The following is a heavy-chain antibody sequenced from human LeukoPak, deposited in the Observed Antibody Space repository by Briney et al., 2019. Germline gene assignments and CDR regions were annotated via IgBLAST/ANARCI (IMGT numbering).Heavy chain of an antibody. CDR2: IKRKSDGGTT. J-gene: IGHJ6*02. Sequence: PGGSLRLSCAASGFSFNNAWMTWVRQAPGKGLEWVGRIKRKSDGGTTDYAAPVRDRFTVSRDDSRNTLYLQMSSLKTEDTAVYYCATLVRGPPRNYYYAMDVWGQGTTVTVSS. D-gene: IGHD3-10*01. CDR3: ATLVRGPPRNYYYAMDV. CDR1: GFSFNNAW. V-gene: IGHV3-15*01.